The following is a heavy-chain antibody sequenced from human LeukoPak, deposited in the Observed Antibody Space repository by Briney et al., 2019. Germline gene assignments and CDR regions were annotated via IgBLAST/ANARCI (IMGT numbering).Heavy chain of an antibody. J-gene: IGHJ6*02. D-gene: IGHD3-22*01. CDR2: ISGSGGSP. CDR1: GFTFSSYA. CDR3: AKGTTMIVVVITSYYYYGMDV. Sequence: GGSLRLPCAASGFTFSSYAMSWVRRAPGKGLEWVSAISGSGGSPYYADSVKGRFTISRDNSKNTLYLQMNSLRAEDTAVYYCAKGTTMIVVVITSYYYYGMDVWGQGTTVTVSS. V-gene: IGHV3-23*01.